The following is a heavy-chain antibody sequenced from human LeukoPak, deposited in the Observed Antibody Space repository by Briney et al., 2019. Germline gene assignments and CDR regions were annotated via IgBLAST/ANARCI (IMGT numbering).Heavy chain of an antibody. Sequence: PGGSLRLSCVASGFTFTNYVMSWVRQAPGKGLEWVSYISSSSSTIYHADSVKGRFTISRDNAKNSLYLQMNSLRAEDTAVYYCARVGHGSGEGHIDYWGQGTLVTVSS. J-gene: IGHJ4*02. CDR2: ISSSSSTI. D-gene: IGHD3-10*01. CDR1: GFTFTNYV. CDR3: ARVGHGSGEGHIDY. V-gene: IGHV3-48*04.